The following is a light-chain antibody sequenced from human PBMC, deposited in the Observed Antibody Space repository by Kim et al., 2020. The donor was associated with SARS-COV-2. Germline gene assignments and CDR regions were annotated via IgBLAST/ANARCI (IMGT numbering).Light chain of an antibody. CDR1: QSVSNSY. J-gene: IGKJ1*01. V-gene: IGKV3-20*01. CDR2: GAS. CDR3: QQYGGSPRT. Sequence: EIVLTQSPGTLSLSPGERATLSCRASQSVSNSYLAWYQQKPGQTPRLLIYGASSRATDIPDRFSGSGSGTDFTLTISRLEPEDFAVYYCQQYGGSPRTFGQGTKVEI.